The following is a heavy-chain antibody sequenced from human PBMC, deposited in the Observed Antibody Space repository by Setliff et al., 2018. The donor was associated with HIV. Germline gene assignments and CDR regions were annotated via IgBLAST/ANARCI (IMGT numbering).Heavy chain of an antibody. Sequence: PGGSLRLSCAASGFTFSSYAMSWVRQAPGKGLEWVSTISDYGGSTYYADSVKGRFTISRDSSKNTLYLQMNSLRAEDTAVYYCARDCRVGWVFTYGMDVWGQGTLVTVS. CDR3: ARDCRVGWVFTYGMDV. J-gene: IGHJ6*02. CDR1: GFTFSSYA. D-gene: IGHD6-13*01. V-gene: IGHV3-23*01. CDR2: ISDYGGST.